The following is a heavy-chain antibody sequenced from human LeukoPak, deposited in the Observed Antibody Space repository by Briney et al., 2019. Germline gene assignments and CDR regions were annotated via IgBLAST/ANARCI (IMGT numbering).Heavy chain of an antibody. J-gene: IGHJ4*02. CDR3: AREYDSRARFDS. D-gene: IGHD1-1*01. V-gene: IGHV3-48*01. CDR2: IGYSGSPI. Sequence: PGGSLRLSYAGSGDSFISHTMIWVRQAPGKGLEWISYIGYSGSPIYYADSVKGRFGISRDDAKTSLYLHMNSLRAEDTAFYYCAREYDSRARFDSWGQGILVTVSS. CDR1: GDSFISHT.